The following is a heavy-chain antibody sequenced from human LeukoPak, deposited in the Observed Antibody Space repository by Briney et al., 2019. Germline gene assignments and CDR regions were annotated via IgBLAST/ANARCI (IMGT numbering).Heavy chain of an antibody. CDR3: ARELGGDYDILTGFEYYYGMDV. V-gene: IGHV3-21*01. J-gene: IGHJ6*02. D-gene: IGHD3-9*01. CDR1: GFTFSSYS. CDR2: ISSSSSYI. Sequence: GGSLRLSCAASGFTFSSYSMNWVRQAPGKGLEWVSSISSSSSYIYYTDSVKGRFTISRDNAKNSLYLQMNSLRAEDTAVYYCARELGGDYDILTGFEYYYGMDVWGQGTTVTVSS.